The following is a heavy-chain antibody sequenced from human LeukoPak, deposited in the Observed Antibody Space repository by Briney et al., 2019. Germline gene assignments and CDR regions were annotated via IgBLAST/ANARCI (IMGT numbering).Heavy chain of an antibody. CDR2: ISLSSTYT. CDR3: ARDRREGFDCSSTSCPYYYSGMDV. Sequence: GGSLRLSCAASGFTFSDYYMSWTRQAPGKGLEWVSYISLSSTYTNYADSVKGRFTISRDNSKNSLYLQMSSLRAEDTAVYYCARDRREGFDCSSTSCPYYYSGMDVWGQGTTVTVSS. V-gene: IGHV3-11*06. J-gene: IGHJ6*02. D-gene: IGHD2-2*01. CDR1: GFTFSDYY.